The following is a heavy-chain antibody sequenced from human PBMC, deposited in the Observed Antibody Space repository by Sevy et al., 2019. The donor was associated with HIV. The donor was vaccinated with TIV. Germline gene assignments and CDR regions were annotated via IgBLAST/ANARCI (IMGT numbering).Heavy chain of an antibody. V-gene: IGHV1-8*01. D-gene: IGHD1-26*01. CDR1: GYTFTSYD. J-gene: IGHJ6*03. CDR3: AREGGDSGSYYRVFDYYYYYMDV. CDR2: MNPNSGNT. Sequence: ASVKVSCKASGYTFTSYDINWVRQATGQGLEWMGWMNPNSGNTGYAQKFQGRVTMTRNTSISTAYMELSSLRSEDTAVYYCAREGGDSGSYYRVFDYYYYYMDVWGKGTTVTVSS.